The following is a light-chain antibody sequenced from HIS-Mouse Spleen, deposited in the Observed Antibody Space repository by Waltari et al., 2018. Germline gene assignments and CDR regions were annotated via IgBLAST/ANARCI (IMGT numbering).Light chain of an antibody. Sequence: QLVLTQSPSASASLGASVKLTCTLSSGHSSYAIAWHQQQPEKGPRYLMKLNSDGSHSKRPSGIPERFSGSSSGTMATLTISGAQVEDEADYYCYSTDSSGNHRVFGGGTKLTVL. J-gene: IGLJ2*01. CDR2: LNSDGSH. CDR3: YSTDSSGNHRV. V-gene: IGLV4-69*01. CDR1: SGHSSYA.